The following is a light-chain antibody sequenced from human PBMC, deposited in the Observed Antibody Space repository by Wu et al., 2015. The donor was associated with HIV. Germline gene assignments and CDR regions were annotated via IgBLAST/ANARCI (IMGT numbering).Light chain of an antibody. CDR1: QSLSKYQ. V-gene: IGKV3-20*01. J-gene: IGKJ4*01. Sequence: EIVLTQSPSTLSLSPGEGATLSCRASQSLSKYQLAWYQQKPGQAPRLLIYITSSRATGVPDRFSGSGSGTDFTLTISRLEPEDFAVYYCQQYDSSPLTFGGGTKVEIK. CDR3: QQYDSSPLT. CDR2: ITS.